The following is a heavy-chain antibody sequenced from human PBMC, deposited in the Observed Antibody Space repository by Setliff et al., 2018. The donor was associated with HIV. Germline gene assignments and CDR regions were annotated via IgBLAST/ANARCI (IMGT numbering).Heavy chain of an antibody. D-gene: IGHD3-22*01. V-gene: IGHV3-21*01. CDR2: ITTDSNYI. CDR3: ATDVSGYYDSSGPLRSPGIDY. CDR1: GFIFNNYD. J-gene: IGHJ4*02. Sequence: PGGSLRLSCAASGFIFNNYDMNWVRQAPGKGPEWVSSITTDSNYIYYADSVKGRFTISRDKSKNTLYLQMNSLRTEDTAVYYCATDVSGYYDSSGPLRSPGIDYWGQGTLVTVSS.